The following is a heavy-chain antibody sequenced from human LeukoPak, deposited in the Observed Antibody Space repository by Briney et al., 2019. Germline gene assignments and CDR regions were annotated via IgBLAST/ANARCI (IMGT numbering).Heavy chain of an antibody. V-gene: IGHV3-23*01. Sequence: GGSLRLSCAASGFTFSSYAMSWVRQAPGKGLEWVSAISGSGGSTYYADSVKGRFTISRDNSKSTLYLQMNSLRAEDTAVYYCAKVDYSGYSSDDAFDIWGQGTMVTVSS. CDR2: ISGSGGST. J-gene: IGHJ3*02. D-gene: IGHD5-12*01. CDR1: GFTFSSYA. CDR3: AKVDYSGYSSDDAFDI.